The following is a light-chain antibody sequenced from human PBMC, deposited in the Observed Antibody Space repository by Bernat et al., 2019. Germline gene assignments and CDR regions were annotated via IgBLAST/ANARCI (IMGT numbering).Light chain of an antibody. CDR3: CSYAGSSTYD. V-gene: IGLV2-23*02. CDR1: SSDVGSYNL. CDR2: EVS. J-gene: IGLJ1*01. Sequence: QSALTQPASVSGSPGQSITISCTGTSSDVGSYNLVSWYQQHPGKAPKLMIYEVSKRPSGVSNRFSGSKSGNTASLTISGRQAEDEADYYCCSYAGSSTYDFGTGTKVTVL.